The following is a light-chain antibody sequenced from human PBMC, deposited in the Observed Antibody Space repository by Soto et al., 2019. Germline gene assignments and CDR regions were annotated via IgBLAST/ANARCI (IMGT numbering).Light chain of an antibody. CDR3: QQYGTTRIT. J-gene: IGKJ5*01. CDR1: QSVSSSY. V-gene: IGKV3-20*01. Sequence: GLTQSPCTLSFSPGERATLSCRPSQSVSSSYLAWYQQKPGQAPRLLIYGASSRATGIPDRFSGSGSETDFTFTISRLEPEDFAVYYCQQYGTTRITFGQGTRLEIK. CDR2: GAS.